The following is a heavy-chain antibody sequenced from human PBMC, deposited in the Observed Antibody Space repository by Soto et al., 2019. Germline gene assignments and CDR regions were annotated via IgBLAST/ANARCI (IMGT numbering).Heavy chain of an antibody. CDR2: IIPIFGTA. D-gene: IGHD6-13*01. J-gene: IGHJ5*02. V-gene: IGHV1-69*13. Sequence: SVTVSCTASGGTFSIYAIIWVRQAPGQGLEWMGGIIPIFGTANYAQKFQGRVTITADESTSTAYMELSSLRSEDTAVYYCANELREQQLPNWFDPWGQGTLVTVSS. CDR1: GGTFSIYA. CDR3: ANELREQQLPNWFDP.